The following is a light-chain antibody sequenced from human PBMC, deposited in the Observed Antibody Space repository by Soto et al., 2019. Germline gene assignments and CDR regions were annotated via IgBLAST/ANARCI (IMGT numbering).Light chain of an antibody. CDR1: QTVRNNY. V-gene: IGKV3-20*01. Sequence: EFVLTQSPGTLSSSPGERATLSCRASQTVRNNYLAWYQQKPGQAPKLLIHDASSRATGIPDRFSGGGSGTDFILTISRLEPEDFAVYYCQQFSSYPLTFGGGTKVDIK. J-gene: IGKJ4*01. CDR2: DAS. CDR3: QQFSSYPLT.